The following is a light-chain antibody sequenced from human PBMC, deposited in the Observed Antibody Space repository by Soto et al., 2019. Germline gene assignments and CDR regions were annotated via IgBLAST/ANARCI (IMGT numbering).Light chain of an antibody. CDR2: KAS. CDR1: QSISGW. CDR3: QQYNNYGSWT. V-gene: IGKV1-5*03. Sequence: DMQVTQSPSTLSASVGDRVTITCRASQSISGWLAWYQQKPGKAPNLLIYKASTLESGVPSRFSGSGSGTEFTLTISSLQSDDFATYYCQQYNNYGSWTFGQGTKVDIK. J-gene: IGKJ1*01.